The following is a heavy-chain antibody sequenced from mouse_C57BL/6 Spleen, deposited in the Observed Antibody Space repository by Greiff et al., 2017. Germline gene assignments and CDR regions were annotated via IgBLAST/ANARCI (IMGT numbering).Heavy chain of an antibody. CDR2: ISYDGSN. J-gene: IGHJ4*01. D-gene: IGHD1-1*01. CDR1: GYSITSGYY. Sequence: EVKLMESGPGLVKPSQSLSLTCSVTGYSITSGYYWNWIRQLPGNKLEWMGYISYDGSNNYNPSLKNRISITRDTSKNKFFLKLNSVTTENTATYYCAKDRNYYGSGYYAMDYWGQGTSVTVSS. V-gene: IGHV3-6*01. CDR3: AKDRNYYGSGYYAMDY.